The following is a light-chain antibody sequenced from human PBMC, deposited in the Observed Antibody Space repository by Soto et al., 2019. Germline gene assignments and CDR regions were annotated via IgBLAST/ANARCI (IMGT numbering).Light chain of an antibody. Sequence: DIQMTQSPSTLSASVGDRVTITCRASQSFSTWLAWYQQKPGKAPNLLIYKTSILESGVPSRFSGSGSGTEFTLTISSLQPDDFATYYCQQYNSNPLPVGGGTKVEIK. J-gene: IGKJ4*01. V-gene: IGKV1-5*03. CDR1: QSFSTW. CDR2: KTS. CDR3: QQYNSNPLP.